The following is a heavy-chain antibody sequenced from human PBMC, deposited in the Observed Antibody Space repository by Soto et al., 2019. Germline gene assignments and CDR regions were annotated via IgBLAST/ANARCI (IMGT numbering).Heavy chain of an antibody. J-gene: IGHJ4*02. D-gene: IGHD2-2*03. CDR1: GGSISSGGYY. CDR2: IYYSGST. Sequence: QVQLQESGPGLVKPSQTLSLTCTVSGGSISSGGYYWSWIRQHPGKGLEWIGYIYYSGSTYYNPSLKSRVTISVDTSKNQFSLKLSSVTAADTAVYYCASVSGYCIITSCYFDYWGQGTLVTVSS. V-gene: IGHV4-31*03. CDR3: ASVSGYCIITSCYFDY.